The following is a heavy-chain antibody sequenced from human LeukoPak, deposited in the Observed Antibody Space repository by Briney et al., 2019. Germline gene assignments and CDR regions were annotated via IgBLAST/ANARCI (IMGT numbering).Heavy chain of an antibody. CDR2: IYHSGST. Sequence: SQTLSLTCAVSGGSISSGDYSWSWIRQPPGKGLEWIGYIYHSGSTYYNPSLKSRVTISVDRSKNQFSLKLSSVTAADTAVYYCASTIFGVASHDAFDIWGQGTMVTVSS. D-gene: IGHD3-3*01. V-gene: IGHV4-30-2*01. J-gene: IGHJ3*02. CDR3: ASTIFGVASHDAFDI. CDR1: GGSISSGDYS.